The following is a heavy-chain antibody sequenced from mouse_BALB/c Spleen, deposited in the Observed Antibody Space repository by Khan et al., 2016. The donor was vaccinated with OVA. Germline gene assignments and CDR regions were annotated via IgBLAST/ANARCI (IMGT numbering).Heavy chain of an antibody. V-gene: IGHV1-4*01. CDR3: ARVGHYQANYGAGFAH. CDR2: INPSNGYT. CDR1: GYTFTSYT. Sequence: QVQLQQSGAELARPGASVKMSCKASGYTFTSYTIHWVKQRPGQGLEWIGYINPSNGYTNYNQKFRDKATLTADKSSSTAYMQLSSLTSEDSAVYYGARVGHYQANYGAGFAHWGQGTLVTVSA. J-gene: IGHJ3*01. D-gene: IGHD1-1*01.